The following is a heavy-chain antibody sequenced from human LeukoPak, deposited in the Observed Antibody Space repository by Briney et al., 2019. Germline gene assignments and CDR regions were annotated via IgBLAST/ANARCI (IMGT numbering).Heavy chain of an antibody. V-gene: IGHV1-18*01. CDR3: ARRKYGADYNGMDV. CDR1: GYTFSSYG. Sequence: SVKVSCKASGYTFSSYGINWVRLAPGRGPEWMASINPQKRDTHYAQNFQGRVAVTAGTSTNTAYMELRSLRSDDTAIYYCARRKYGADYNGMDVWGQGTTVTVSS. CDR2: INPQKRDT. D-gene: IGHD4/OR15-4a*01. J-gene: IGHJ6*02.